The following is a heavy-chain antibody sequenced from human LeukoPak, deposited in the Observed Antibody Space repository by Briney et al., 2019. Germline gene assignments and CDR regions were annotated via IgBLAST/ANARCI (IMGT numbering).Heavy chain of an antibody. J-gene: IGHJ6*03. CDR1: GGSISSYY. Sequence: SETLSLTCTVSGGSISSYYWSWIRQPAGKGLEWIGRIYTSGSTTYNPSLKSRVTMSVDTSKNQFSLKLSSVTAADTAVYYCARGLTYSSSWFKYYYYMDVWGKGATVTVSS. V-gene: IGHV4-4*07. CDR2: IYTSGST. CDR3: ARGLTYSSSWFKYYYYMDV. D-gene: IGHD6-13*01.